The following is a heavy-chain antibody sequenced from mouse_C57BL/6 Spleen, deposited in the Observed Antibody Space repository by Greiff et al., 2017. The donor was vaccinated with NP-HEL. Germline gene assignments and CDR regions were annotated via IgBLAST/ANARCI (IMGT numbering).Heavy chain of an antibody. V-gene: IGHV1-54*01. Sequence: VQLQQSGAELVRPGTSVKVSCKASGYAFTNYLIEWVKQRPGQGLEWIGVINPGSGGTNYNEKFKGKATLTADKSSRTAYMQLSSLTSEDSAVYFCARSAPIAYWGQGTLVTVSA. CDR2: INPGSGGT. J-gene: IGHJ3*01. CDR1: GYAFTNYL. D-gene: IGHD1-2*01. CDR3: ARSAPIAY.